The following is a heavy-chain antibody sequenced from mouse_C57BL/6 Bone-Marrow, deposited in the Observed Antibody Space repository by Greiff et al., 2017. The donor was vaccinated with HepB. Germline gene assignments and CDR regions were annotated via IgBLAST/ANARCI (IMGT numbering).Heavy chain of an antibody. CDR1: GYTFTSHW. Sequence: QVQLKQPGAELVMPGASVMLSCKASGYTFTSHWMHWVKQRPGQGLEWIGEIDPSDSYPNYNQTFKGKSTLTVDKSSSTAYMQLSSLTSEDSAVDYCVRMRFPYYFDYWGQGTTLTVSS. V-gene: IGHV1-69*01. CDR3: VRMRFPYYFDY. J-gene: IGHJ2*01. CDR2: IDPSDSYP.